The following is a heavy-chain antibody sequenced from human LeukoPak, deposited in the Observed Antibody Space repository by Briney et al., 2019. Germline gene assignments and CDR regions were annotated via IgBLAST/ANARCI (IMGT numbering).Heavy chain of an antibody. J-gene: IGHJ5*02. D-gene: IGHD3-3*01. CDR3: ARDLGSGITIFGVVIINWFDP. CDR2: ISNGGGST. Sequence: GGSLRLSCAASGFTFSNYAMSWVRQAPGKGLEWVSIISNGGGSTYYADSVKGRFTISRDNSKNTLYLQMNSLRAEDTAVYYCARDLGSGITIFGVVIINWFDPWGQGTLVTVSS. V-gene: IGHV3-23*01. CDR1: GFTFSNYA.